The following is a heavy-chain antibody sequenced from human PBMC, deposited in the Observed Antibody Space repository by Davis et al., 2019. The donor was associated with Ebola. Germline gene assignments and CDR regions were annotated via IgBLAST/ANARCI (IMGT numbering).Heavy chain of an antibody. CDR1: GFTVSSNY. D-gene: IGHD3-9*01. Sequence: GESLKISCAASGFTVSSNYMSWVRQAPGKGLEWVSSISSSSSYIYYADSVKGRFTISRDNAKNSLYLQMNSLRAEDTAVYYCARVLRYFDWFIDYWGQGTLVTVSS. CDR2: ISSSSSYI. J-gene: IGHJ4*02. CDR3: ARVLRYFDWFIDY. V-gene: IGHV3-21*01.